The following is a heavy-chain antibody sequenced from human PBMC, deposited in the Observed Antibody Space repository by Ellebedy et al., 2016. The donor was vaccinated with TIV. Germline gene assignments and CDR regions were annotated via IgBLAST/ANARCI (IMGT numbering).Heavy chain of an antibody. V-gene: IGHV4-4*07. Sequence: MPSETLSLTCSVSGVSIVSYYWTWLRQPAGTGLEWIGRIYISGSTSYNPSLSSRVTMSLDPSKSQFSLNLTSVTAADTAIYYCARGDGLFTDWGQGTPVTVSS. CDR1: GVSIVSYY. CDR2: IYISGST. D-gene: IGHD5-24*01. J-gene: IGHJ4*02. CDR3: ARGDGLFTD.